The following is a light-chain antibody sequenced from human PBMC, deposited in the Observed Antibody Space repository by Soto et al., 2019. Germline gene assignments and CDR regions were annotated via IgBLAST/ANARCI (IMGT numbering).Light chain of an antibody. V-gene: IGKV3-20*01. J-gene: IGKJ4*01. CDR1: QTVRNNY. CDR2: DAS. Sequence: EFVLTQSPGTLTLSPGERATLPCRASQTVRNNYLAWYQQKPCQAPRLLIYDASSRATGIPDRFSGGGSGTDFTLTISRLEPEDFAIYYCQQFSSYPLTFGGGTKVEIK. CDR3: QQFSSYPLT.